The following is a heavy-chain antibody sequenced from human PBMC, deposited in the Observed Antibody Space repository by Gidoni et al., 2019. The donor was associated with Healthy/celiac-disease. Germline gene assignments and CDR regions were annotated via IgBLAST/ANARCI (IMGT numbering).Heavy chain of an antibody. CDR1: GFTFSSYG. Sequence: QVQLVESGGGVVQPGRSLRLSCAASGFTFSSYGMHWVRQAPGKGLEWVAVIWYDGSNKYYADSVKVRFTISRDNSKNTLYLQMNSLRAEDTAVYYCARDLDVDIVAIFDYWGQATLVTVSS. D-gene: IGHD5-12*01. CDR2: IWYDGSNK. V-gene: IGHV3-33*01. J-gene: IGHJ4*02. CDR3: ARDLDVDIVAIFDY.